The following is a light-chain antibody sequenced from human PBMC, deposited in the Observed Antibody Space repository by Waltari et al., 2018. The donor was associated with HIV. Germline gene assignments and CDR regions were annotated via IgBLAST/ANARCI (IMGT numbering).Light chain of an antibody. V-gene: IGLV2-11*01. J-gene: IGLJ1*01. Sequence: QSALTQPPSVSGSPGQSVTISCTGTTRDVGYYNYVSWYQQSPGKAPKLIIFDVNQRPSGVPERFSGSKSGNTASLTISGLQTADEADYFCCAYAAGHVSYVFGNGTAVAVL. CDR3: CAYAAGHVSYV. CDR1: TRDVGYYNY. CDR2: DVN.